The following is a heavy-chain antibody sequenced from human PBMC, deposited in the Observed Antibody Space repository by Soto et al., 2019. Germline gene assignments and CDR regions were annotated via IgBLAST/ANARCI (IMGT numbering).Heavy chain of an antibody. D-gene: IGHD1-1*01. V-gene: IGHV1-18*01. CDR1: GYTFTSYG. CDR2: ISAHNGNT. J-gene: IGHJ4*02. CDR3: ARGRYGDY. Sequence: QVHLVQSGAEVKKPGASVKVSCKASGYTFTSYGITWVRQAPGQVLEWMGWISAHNGNTDYAQKLEGRVIVTRDTSTSTAYMQLRSLRSHDTAVYYCARGRYGDYWGQGALVTGSS.